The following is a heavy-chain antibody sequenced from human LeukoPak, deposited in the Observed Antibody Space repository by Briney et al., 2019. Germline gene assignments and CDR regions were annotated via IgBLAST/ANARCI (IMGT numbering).Heavy chain of an antibody. Sequence: SETLSLTCAVYGGSFSGNYWSWIRQPPGKGLEWIGDINHSGTTNYSPSLKSRVTISVDTSKNQFSLKLSSVTAADTAVYYCARDRRGYCSGGSCFDDAFDIWGQGTMVTVSS. D-gene: IGHD2-15*01. CDR1: GGSFSGNY. CDR2: INHSGTT. J-gene: IGHJ3*02. V-gene: IGHV4-34*01. CDR3: ARDRRGYCSGGSCFDDAFDI.